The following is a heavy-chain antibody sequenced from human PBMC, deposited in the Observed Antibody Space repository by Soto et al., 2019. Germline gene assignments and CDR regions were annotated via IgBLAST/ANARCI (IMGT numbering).Heavy chain of an antibody. Sequence: QLQLQESGPGLVKPSETLSLACTVSGGSISRSSYYWGWIRQPPGKGLEWIGSIYYSGSTYYNPSLKSRVTISVDTSKNQFSLKLSSVTAADTAVYYCARHDYGGFGLWGQGTLVTVSS. CDR2: IYYSGST. CDR3: ARHDYGGFGL. J-gene: IGHJ4*02. D-gene: IGHD4-17*01. CDR1: GGSISRSSYY. V-gene: IGHV4-39*01.